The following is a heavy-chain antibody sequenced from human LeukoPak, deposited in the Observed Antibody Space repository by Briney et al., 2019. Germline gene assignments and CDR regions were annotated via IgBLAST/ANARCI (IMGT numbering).Heavy chain of an antibody. D-gene: IGHD4-11*01. V-gene: IGHV3-53*05. CDR3: AKGNNSYSLTFDY. CDR2: IYSGGRT. CDR1: GFTVSSNY. Sequence: PGGSLRLSCAASGFTVSSNYMSWVRQAPGKGLEWVSVIYSGGRTYYADSVKGRFTVSRDNSKNSLYLEMSSLRVEDTAFYYCAKGNNSYSLTFDYWGQGTLVTVSS. J-gene: IGHJ4*02.